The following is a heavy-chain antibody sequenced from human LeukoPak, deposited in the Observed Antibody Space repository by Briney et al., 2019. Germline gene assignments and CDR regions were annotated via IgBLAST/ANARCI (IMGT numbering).Heavy chain of an antibody. CDR3: ARDRTTTGLLLAGLIDY. V-gene: IGHV3-23*01. J-gene: IGHJ4*02. D-gene: IGHD2/OR15-2a*01. CDR1: GFTFNSYA. CDR2: IIGSGTST. Sequence: GGSLRLSCAASGFTFNSYAMTWVRQAPGKGLEWVSAIIGSGTSTYYANSVKGRFTISRDNSKNTLYLQMDSLSAEDTAVYYCARDRTTTGLLLAGLIDYWGQGTLVTVSS.